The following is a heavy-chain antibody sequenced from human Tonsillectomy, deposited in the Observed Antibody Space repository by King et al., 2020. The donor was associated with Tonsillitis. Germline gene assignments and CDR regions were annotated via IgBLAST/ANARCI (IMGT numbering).Heavy chain of an antibody. CDR2: IIPILGIA. V-gene: IGHV1-69*09. J-gene: IGHJ4*02. Sequence: HVQLVESGAEVKKPGSSVKVSCKASGGTFSNYAINWVRQAPGQGLEWMGRIIPILGIANYAQTFQGRVTITADKSTSTAYMELSSLRAEDTAVYYCAREEPGIAAAGTFDYWGQGTLVTVSS. CDR3: AREEPGIAAAGTFDY. CDR1: GGTFSNYA. D-gene: IGHD6-13*01.